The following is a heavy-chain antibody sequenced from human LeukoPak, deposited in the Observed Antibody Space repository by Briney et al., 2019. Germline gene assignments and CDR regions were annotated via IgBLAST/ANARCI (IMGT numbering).Heavy chain of an antibody. D-gene: IGHD3-10*01. CDR2: IYPGDSDT. CDR1: GYSFTSYW. CDR3: ARWAYYYGSGSYPYFDY. V-gene: IGHV5-51*01. J-gene: IGHJ4*02. Sequence: GESLKISCQGSGYSFTSYWIGWVRQMPGKGLEWMGIIYPGDSDTRYSPSFQGQVTISADKSISTAYLQWSSLKASDTAMYYCARWAYYYGSGSYPYFDYWGQGTLVTVSS.